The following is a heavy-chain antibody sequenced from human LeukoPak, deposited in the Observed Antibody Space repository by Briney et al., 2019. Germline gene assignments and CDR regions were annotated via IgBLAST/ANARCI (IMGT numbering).Heavy chain of an antibody. J-gene: IGHJ4*02. D-gene: IGHD1-26*01. Sequence: GGSLRLSCAASGFTFSSYSMNWVRQAPGKGLEWVSSISSSSSYIYYADSVKGRFTISRENAKNSLYLQMNSLRAEDTAVYYCARDPTRPIIVGYYFDYWGQGTLVTVSS. V-gene: IGHV3-21*01. CDR3: ARDPTRPIIVGYYFDY. CDR2: ISSSSSYI. CDR1: GFTFSSYS.